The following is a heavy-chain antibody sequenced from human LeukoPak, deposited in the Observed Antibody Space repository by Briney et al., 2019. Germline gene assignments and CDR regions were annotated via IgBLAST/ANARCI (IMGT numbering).Heavy chain of an antibody. CDR2: IYPGDSDT. D-gene: IGHD6-6*01. CDR1: GYTFSSYW. J-gene: IGHJ3*02. Sequence: GGSLKISCKGAGYTFSSYWIAGAGQMPGKGLGWMGIIYPGDSDTSYSPSFQGRVTISADKSISTGYLKCSGREASETAMYYCASSIAARDAFDIWGQGTMAAVS. CDR3: ASSIAARDAFDI. V-gene: IGHV5-51*01.